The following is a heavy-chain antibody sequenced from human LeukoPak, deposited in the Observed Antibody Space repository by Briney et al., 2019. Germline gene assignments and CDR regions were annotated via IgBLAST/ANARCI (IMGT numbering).Heavy chain of an antibody. CDR2: ISYDGGHK. Sequence: GGSLRLSCAASGFTFSSYGMHWVRQAPGKGLEWVAVISYDGGHKYSADSVKGRFTISRDNSKNTLYLQMNSLRAEDTAVYYCAKDLYDILTGYSLDDYWGQGTLVTVSS. CDR3: AKDLYDILTGYSLDDY. J-gene: IGHJ4*02. V-gene: IGHV3-30*18. D-gene: IGHD3-9*01. CDR1: GFTFSSYG.